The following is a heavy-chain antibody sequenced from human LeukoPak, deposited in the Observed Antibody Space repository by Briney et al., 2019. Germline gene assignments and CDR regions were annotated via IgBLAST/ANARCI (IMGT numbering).Heavy chain of an antibody. CDR1: GFTFSSYW. CDR3: AKDRTTAQLWTQGGFDY. J-gene: IGHJ4*02. V-gene: IGHV3-7*01. CDR2: IKQDGSEK. D-gene: IGHD5-18*01. Sequence: PGGSLRLSCAASGFTFSSYWMSWVRQAPGKGLEWVANIKQDGSEKYYVDSVKGRFTISRDNAKNSLYLQMNSPRAEDTAVYYCAKDRTTAQLWTQGGFDYWGQGTLVTVSS.